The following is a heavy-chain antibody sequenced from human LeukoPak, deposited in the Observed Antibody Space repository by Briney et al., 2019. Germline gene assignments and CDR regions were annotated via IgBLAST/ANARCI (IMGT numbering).Heavy chain of an antibody. Sequence: GGSLRLSCAASGFTFSSYAMHWVRQAPGKGLEWVAVISYDGSNKYYADSVKGRFTISRDNPKNTLYLQMNSLRAEDTAVYYCARGATVVTPCDYWGQGTLVTVSS. CDR2: ISYDGSNK. CDR3: ARGATVVTPCDY. V-gene: IGHV3-30-3*01. D-gene: IGHD4-23*01. CDR1: GFTFSSYA. J-gene: IGHJ4*02.